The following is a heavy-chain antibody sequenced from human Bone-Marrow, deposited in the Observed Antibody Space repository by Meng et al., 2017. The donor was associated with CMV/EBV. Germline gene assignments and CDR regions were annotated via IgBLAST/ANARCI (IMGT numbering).Heavy chain of an antibody. CDR3: ARDPKLPFGQWEFYYYYGMDV. CDR2: ISSSSSYI. V-gene: IGHV3-21*01. CDR1: GFTFSSYS. D-gene: IGHD3-10*01. Sequence: GESLKISCAASGFTFSSYSMNWVRQAPGKGLEWVSSISSSSSYIYYADSVKSRFTISRDNAKNSLYLQMNSLRAEDTAVYYCARDPKLPFGQWEFYYYYGMDVWGQGTTVTVSS. J-gene: IGHJ6*02.